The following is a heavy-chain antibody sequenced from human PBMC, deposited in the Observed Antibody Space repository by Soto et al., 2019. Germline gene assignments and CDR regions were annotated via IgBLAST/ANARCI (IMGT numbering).Heavy chain of an antibody. CDR3: AKASYDPSSYSFAS. CDR1: GFTFDDYA. V-gene: IGHV3-9*01. CDR2: ITWNRGVI. J-gene: IGHJ4*02. D-gene: IGHD3-16*01. Sequence: VQLVESGGGLVRPGGSLTLSCEASGFTFDDYAMHWVRQTPEKGLEWVSGITWNRGVIAYAASVRGRFTISRDNAKSFLYLQMDSLRPEDTGFYYRAKASYDPSSYSFASWGQETLVSVSS.